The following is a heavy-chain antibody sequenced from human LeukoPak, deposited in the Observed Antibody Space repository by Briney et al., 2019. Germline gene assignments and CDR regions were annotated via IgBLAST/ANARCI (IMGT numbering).Heavy chain of an antibody. V-gene: IGHV5-51*01. J-gene: IGHJ4*02. D-gene: IGHD3-9*01. CDR3: ARLEDDILPGGFDY. CDR2: IYSGESDT. CDR1: GCGFTSYW. Sequence: GGALKISFKGSGCGFTSYWIGWVRQMPGEGVGWMGIIYSGESDTSYSASFEGRVTISADKSISPAYLQWSSLKASDTPMYYCARLEDDILPGGFDYWGQGTLVSVSS.